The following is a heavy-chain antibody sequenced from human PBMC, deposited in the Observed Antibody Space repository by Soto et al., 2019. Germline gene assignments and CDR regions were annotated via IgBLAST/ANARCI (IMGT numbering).Heavy chain of an antibody. V-gene: IGHV1-18*01. Sequence: GASVKVSCKASDYIFTTYGISWVRQAPGQGLEWMGWVSPYSNITNYAQKFQGRVTMTTETSTSTVYMELRSLRSDDTAMYYCARNGERDLGLNYYFYYGMDVWGQGTSGTVSS. CDR2: VSPYSNIT. CDR3: ARNGERDLGLNYYFYYGMDV. CDR1: DYIFTTYG. D-gene: IGHD3-10*01. J-gene: IGHJ6*02.